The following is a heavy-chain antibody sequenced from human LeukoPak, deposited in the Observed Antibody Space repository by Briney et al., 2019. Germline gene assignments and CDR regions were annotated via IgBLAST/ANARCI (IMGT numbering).Heavy chain of an antibody. V-gene: IGHV4-59*08. CDR3: ARRSGTGSLWYFDL. J-gene: IGHJ2*01. CDR1: GGAITNNY. CDR2: IIHTGST. Sequence: SETLSLTCSISGGAITNNYWTWLRQSPGKGLECIGYIIHTGSTSYNPSLKSRVTISLDTSESQFSLRLSSVIAADTAVYYCARRSGTGSLWYFDLWGRGALVTVSS. D-gene: IGHD3-10*01.